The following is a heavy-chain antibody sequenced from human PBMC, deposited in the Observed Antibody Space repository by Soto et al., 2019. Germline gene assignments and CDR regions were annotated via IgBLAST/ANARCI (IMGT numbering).Heavy chain of an antibody. CDR3: ASSVGGYCSGGSCQRFDY. V-gene: IGHV3-21*01. D-gene: IGHD2-15*01. J-gene: IGHJ4*02. CDR2: ISSSSSYI. CDR1: GFTFSSYS. Sequence: EVQLVESGGGLAKPGGSLRLSCAASGFTFSSYSMNWVRQAPGKGLEWVSSISSSSSYIYYADSVKGRFTISRDNAKNSLYLQMNSLRAEDTAVYYCASSVGGYCSGGSCQRFDYWGQGTLVTVSS.